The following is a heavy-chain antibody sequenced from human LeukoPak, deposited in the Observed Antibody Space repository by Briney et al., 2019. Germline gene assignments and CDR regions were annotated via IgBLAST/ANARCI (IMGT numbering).Heavy chain of an antibody. V-gene: IGHV4-59*08. CDR1: GGSISSYY. CDR2: ISYSGST. CDR3: ARHYYSSGSYYSRSYYYGMDV. D-gene: IGHD3-10*01. Sequence: SETLSLTCTVSGGSISSYYWTWIRQPPGKRLEWIGYISYSGSTNYNPSLKSRVTISVDMSKNQFSLKLSSVTAADTAVYSCARHYYSSGSYYSRSYYYGMDVWGQGTSVTVSS. J-gene: IGHJ6*02.